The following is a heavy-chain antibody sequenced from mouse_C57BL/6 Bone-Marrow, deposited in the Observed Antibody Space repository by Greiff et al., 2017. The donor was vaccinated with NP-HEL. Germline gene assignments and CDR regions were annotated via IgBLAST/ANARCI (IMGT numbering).Heavy chain of an antibody. CDR3: TRSETTVVPHGYFDV. CDR2: IDPETGGT. Sequence: QVQLKQSGAELVRPGASVTLSCKASGYTFTDYEMHWVKQTPVHGLEWIGAIDPETGGTAYNQKFKGKAILTADKSSSTAYMELRSLTSEDSAVYYCTRSETTVVPHGYFDVWGTGTTVTVSS. J-gene: IGHJ1*03. CDR1: GYTFTDYE. V-gene: IGHV1-15*01. D-gene: IGHD1-1*01.